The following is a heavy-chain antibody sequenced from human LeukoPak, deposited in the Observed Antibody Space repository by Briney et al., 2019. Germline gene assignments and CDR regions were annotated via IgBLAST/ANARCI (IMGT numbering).Heavy chain of an antibody. CDR1: GFNLRSYE. CDR2: INSDGSSI. CDR3: AREGRVSGYDFDC. V-gene: IGHV3-74*03. D-gene: IGHD5-12*01. J-gene: IGHJ4*02. Sequence: PGGSLRLSCAASGFNLRSYEMNWVRQAPGKGLVWVSRINSDGSSITYADSVKGRFTISRDNAKNTLYLQMNSLRVEDTAVYYCAREGRVSGYDFDCWGQGTLVTVSS.